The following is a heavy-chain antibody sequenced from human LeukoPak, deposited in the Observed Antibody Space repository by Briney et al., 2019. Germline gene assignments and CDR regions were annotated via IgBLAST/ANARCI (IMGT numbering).Heavy chain of an antibody. Sequence: PGGSLRLSCAASGFTFNNYAMSWVRQAPGKGLEGGSSISGSGAGTYYADSVKGRFTISRDNSKNTLYVQMNSLRAEDTAVYYCAKMVSHYYGMNVWGQGTTVTVSS. D-gene: IGHD2-21*01. CDR3: AKMVSHYYGMNV. J-gene: IGHJ6*02. V-gene: IGHV3-23*01. CDR1: GFTFNNYA. CDR2: ISGSGAGT.